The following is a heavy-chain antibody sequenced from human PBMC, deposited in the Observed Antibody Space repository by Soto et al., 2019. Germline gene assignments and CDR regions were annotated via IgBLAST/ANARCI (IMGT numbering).Heavy chain of an antibody. CDR2: IYYSGST. J-gene: IGHJ5*02. D-gene: IGHD3-22*01. V-gene: IGHV4-59*01. Sequence: SETLSLTCTVSGGSISSYYWSWIRQPPGKGLEWIGYIYYSGSTNYNPSLKSRVTISVDASKHQFSLKMSSVTAAYTAVYYCARVNLGMRYYYDSTGGFDPWGQGTLVTVSS. CDR3: ARVNLGMRYYYDSTGGFDP. CDR1: GGSISSYY.